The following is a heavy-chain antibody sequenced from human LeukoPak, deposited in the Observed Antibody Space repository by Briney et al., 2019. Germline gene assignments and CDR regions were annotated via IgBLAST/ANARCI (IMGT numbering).Heavy chain of an antibody. V-gene: IGHV4-59*01. CDR1: GGSISSYY. Sequence: SETLSLTCTVSGGSISSYYWSWIRQPPGKGLEWRGYMSYSGSSNYNPSLRSRVTITVDASKKQFSLKLSSVTAADTAVYYCARDGYSDSSGYDYPPSVWGQGTLVTVSS. CDR3: ARDGYSDSSGYDYPPSV. J-gene: IGHJ4*02. CDR2: MSYSGSS. D-gene: IGHD3-22*01.